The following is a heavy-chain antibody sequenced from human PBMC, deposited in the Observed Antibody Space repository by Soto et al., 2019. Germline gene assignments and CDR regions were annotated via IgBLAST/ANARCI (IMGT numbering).Heavy chain of an antibody. V-gene: IGHV1-2*04. J-gene: IGHJ5*02. Sequence: QVQLVQSGAEVKKPGASVKVSCKASGYTFTGYYMHWLRQAPGQGLEWMGWINPNRGGTNYAQKFQGWFTMTRDTSISTAYMELSRLRSDDTAVYYCARARCSSTSCYVNWFDPWGQGTLVTVSS. CDR1: GYTFTGYY. D-gene: IGHD2-2*01. CDR2: INPNRGGT. CDR3: ARARCSSTSCYVNWFDP.